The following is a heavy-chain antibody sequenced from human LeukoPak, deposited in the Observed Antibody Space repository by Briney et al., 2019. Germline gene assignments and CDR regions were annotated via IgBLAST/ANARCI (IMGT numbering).Heavy chain of an antibody. CDR1: GFTFDDYG. CDR3: AELGITMIGGV. V-gene: IGHV3-48*03. J-gene: IGHJ6*04. Sequence: GGSLRLSCAASGFTFDDYGMNWVRQARGKGLEWVSYISSSGSTIYYADSVKGRFTISRDNAKNALYLQMNSLSAEATAVYYCAELGITMIGGVWGKGTTVTISS. CDR2: ISSSGSTI. D-gene: IGHD3-10*02.